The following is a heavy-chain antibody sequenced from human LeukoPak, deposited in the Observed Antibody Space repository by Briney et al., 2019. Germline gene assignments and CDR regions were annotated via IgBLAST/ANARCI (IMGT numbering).Heavy chain of an antibody. V-gene: IGHV1-8*01. J-gene: IGHJ6*03. Sequence: GASVKASCKASGYTFTSYDINWVRQATGQGLEWMGWMNPNSGNTGHAQKFQGRVTLTTNTSISTAYMELSSLRSEDTAVYYCARRPSYGSGNYLFYYYYMDVWGTGTTVTISS. D-gene: IGHD3-10*01. CDR2: MNPNSGNT. CDR3: ARRPSYGSGNYLFYYYYMDV. CDR1: GYTFTSYD.